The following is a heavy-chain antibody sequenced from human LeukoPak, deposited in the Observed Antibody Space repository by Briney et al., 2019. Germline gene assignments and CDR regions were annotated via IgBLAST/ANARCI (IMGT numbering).Heavy chain of an antibody. J-gene: IGHJ2*01. CDR2: IYYSGST. D-gene: IGHD6-6*01. V-gene: IGHV4-39*01. Sequence: SETLSLTCTVSGGSISSSSYYWGWIRQPPGKGLEWIGSIYYSGSTYYNPSLKSRVTISVDTSKSQFSLKLSSVTAADTAVYYCARSSYWYFDLWGRGTLVTVSS. CDR1: GGSISSSSYY. CDR3: ARSSYWYFDL.